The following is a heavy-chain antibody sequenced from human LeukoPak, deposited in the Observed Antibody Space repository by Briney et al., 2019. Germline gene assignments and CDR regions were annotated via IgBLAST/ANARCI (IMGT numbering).Heavy chain of an antibody. V-gene: IGHV4-59*01. CDR3: ARGKVPDSYFYMDV. Sequence: SETLSLTCTVSGGSISHYCWTWIRQPPGKGLEWLGYIYDSGRTNYNPSLKSRATISIDTSKNQFSLKLSSMTAADTAVYYCARGKVPDSYFYMDVWSKGTTVTVSS. D-gene: IGHD2-2*01. J-gene: IGHJ6*03. CDR2: IYDSGRT. CDR1: GGSISHYC.